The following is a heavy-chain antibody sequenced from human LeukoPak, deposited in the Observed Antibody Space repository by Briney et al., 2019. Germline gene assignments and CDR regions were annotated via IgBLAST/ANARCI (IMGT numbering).Heavy chain of an antibody. D-gene: IGHD6-13*01. V-gene: IGHV1-18*01. J-gene: IGHJ6*03. CDR1: GYTFTSYG. CDR3: ARVLYSSSWYTGWYYYYMDV. CDR2: ISAYNGNT. Sequence: ASVKVSCKASGYTFTSYGISRVRQAPGQGLEWMGWISAYNGNTNYAQKLQGRVTMTTDTSTSTAYMELRGLRSDDTAVYYCARVLYSSSWYTGWYYYYMDVWGKGTTVTVSS.